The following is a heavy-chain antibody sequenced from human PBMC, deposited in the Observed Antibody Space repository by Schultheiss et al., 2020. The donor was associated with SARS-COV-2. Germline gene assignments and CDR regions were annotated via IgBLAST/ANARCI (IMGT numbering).Heavy chain of an antibody. J-gene: IGHJ4*02. Sequence: GSLRLSCSVSGGSVSSGSYYWTWIRQSPGRGLEWIGYIYHSGGTRYHPSLKSRVTISLDTSKSQFSLKLTSVIAADTAVYYCARVDLETALVGGLDVWGQGTLVTVSS. D-gene: IGHD5-18*01. CDR3: ARVDLETALVGGLDV. CDR1: GGSVSSGSYY. CDR2: IYHSGGT. V-gene: IGHV4-61*01.